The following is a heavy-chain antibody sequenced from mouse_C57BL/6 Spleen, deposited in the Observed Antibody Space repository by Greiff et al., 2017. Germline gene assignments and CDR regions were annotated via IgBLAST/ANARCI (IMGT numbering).Heavy chain of an antibody. CDR1: GYTFTNYY. J-gene: IGHJ3*01. CDR3: GKRAWFAY. Sequence: EVQLQQSGPDLVKPGASVKISCKASGYTFTNYYMNWVKQSHGKSLEWIGVINPNNGGTSYNQKFKGKATLTVDKTSSTAYNELRSLTAEDTAVYDCGKRAWFAYWGQGTLVTVSA. V-gene: IGHV1-26*01. CDR2: INPNNGGT.